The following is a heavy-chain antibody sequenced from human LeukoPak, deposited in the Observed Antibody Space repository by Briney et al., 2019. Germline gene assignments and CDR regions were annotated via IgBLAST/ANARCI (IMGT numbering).Heavy chain of an antibody. CDR2: IYHSGST. CDR3: ARVRGYSGYGPNYMDV. V-gene: IGHV4-4*02. CDR1: GGSISSSNW. D-gene: IGHD5-12*01. Sequence: SETLSLTCAVSGGSISSSNWWSWVRQPPGKGLEWIGEIYHSGSTNYNPSLKSRVTISVDKSKNQFSLKLSSVTAADTAVYYCARVRGYSGYGPNYMDVWGKGTTVTISS. J-gene: IGHJ6*03.